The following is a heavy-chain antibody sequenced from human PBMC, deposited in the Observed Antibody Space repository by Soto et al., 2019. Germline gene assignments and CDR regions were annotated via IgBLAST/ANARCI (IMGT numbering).Heavy chain of an antibody. D-gene: IGHD3-10*01. CDR1: GYTFTSYA. CDR2: INAGNGNT. V-gene: IGHV1-3*01. J-gene: IGHJ5*02. CDR3: ARPMVRGVIVNWFDP. Sequence: ASVKVSCKASGYTFTSYAMHWVRQAPGQRLEWMGWINAGNGNTKYSQKFQGRVTITRDTSASTAYMELSSLRSEDTAVYYCARPMVRGVIVNWFDPWGQGTLVTVSS.